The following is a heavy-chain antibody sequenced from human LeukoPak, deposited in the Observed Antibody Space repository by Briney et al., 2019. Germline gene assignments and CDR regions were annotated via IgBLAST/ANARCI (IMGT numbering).Heavy chain of an antibody. J-gene: IGHJ5*02. V-gene: IGHV3-30*04. D-gene: IGHD2-15*01. Sequence: GGSLRLSCAASGFTFSSYAMHWVRQAPSKGLEWVAVISYDGSNKYYADSVKGRFTISRDNSKNTLYLQMNSLRAEDTAVYYCARAGDVVVVAATDEWFDPWGQGTLVTVSS. CDR1: GFTFSSYA. CDR2: ISYDGSNK. CDR3: ARAGDVVVVAATDEWFDP.